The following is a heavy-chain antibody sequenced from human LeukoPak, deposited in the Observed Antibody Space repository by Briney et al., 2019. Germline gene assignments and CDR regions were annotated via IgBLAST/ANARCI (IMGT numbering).Heavy chain of an antibody. CDR2: ISGSGGST. V-gene: IGHV3-23*01. D-gene: IGHD5-24*01. CDR3: AKEERWLLHAFDI. Sequence: GGSLRLSCAASGFTFSSYAMSWVRQASGKGLEWVSAISGSGGSTYYADSVKGRFTISRDNSKNTLYLQMNSLRAEDTAAYYCAKEERWLLHAFDIWGQGTMVTVSS. J-gene: IGHJ3*02. CDR1: GFTFSSYA.